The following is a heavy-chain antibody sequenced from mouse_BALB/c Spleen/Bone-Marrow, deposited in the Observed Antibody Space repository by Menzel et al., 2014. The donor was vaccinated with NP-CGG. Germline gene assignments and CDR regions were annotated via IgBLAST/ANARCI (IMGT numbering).Heavy chain of an antibody. V-gene: IGHV5-9-3*01. Sequence: EVKLQESGGGLVKPGGSLKLSCAASGFTFGSYAMSWVRQTPEKRLEWVATISSGGSYTYYPDSVKGRFTISRDNAKNTLYLQMSSLRSEDTAMYYCARPRFAYWGQGTLVTVSA. CDR1: GFTFGSYA. CDR3: ARPRFAY. J-gene: IGHJ3*01. CDR2: ISSGGSYT.